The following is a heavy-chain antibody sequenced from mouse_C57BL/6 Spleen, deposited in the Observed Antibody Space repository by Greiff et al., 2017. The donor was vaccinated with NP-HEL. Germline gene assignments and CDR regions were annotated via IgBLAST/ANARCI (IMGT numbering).Heavy chain of an antibody. V-gene: IGHV1-22*01. CDR1: GYTFTDYN. CDR2: INPNNGGT. D-gene: IGHD1-1*01. J-gene: IGHJ2*01. Sequence: EVQLQQSGPELVKPGASVKMSCKASGYTFTDYNMHWVKQSHGKSLEWIGYINPNNGGTNYNQKFKGKATLTVNKSSSTAYMELRSLTSEDSAVYYCARGYYGSSVDYWGQGTTLTVSS. CDR3: ARGYYGSSVDY.